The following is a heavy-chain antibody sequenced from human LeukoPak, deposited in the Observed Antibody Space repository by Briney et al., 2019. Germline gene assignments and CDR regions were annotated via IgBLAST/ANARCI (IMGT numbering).Heavy chain of an antibody. Sequence: ASVKVSCKTSGYTFTGYYMHWMRQAPGQGLEWMGRINPNSGGTNYAQKFQGRVTMTRDTSITTAYMELSSLRSDDTAVYYCASWDWNPNYYFDYWGQGTLVTVSS. V-gene: IGHV1-2*06. D-gene: IGHD1-1*01. CDR1: GYTFTGYY. J-gene: IGHJ4*02. CDR2: INPNSGGT. CDR3: ASWDWNPNYYFDY.